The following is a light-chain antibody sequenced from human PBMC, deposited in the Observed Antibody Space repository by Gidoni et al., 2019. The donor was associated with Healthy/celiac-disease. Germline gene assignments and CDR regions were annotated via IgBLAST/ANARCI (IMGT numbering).Light chain of an antibody. Sequence: QSALTQPASVPGSPGQSITISCTGTSSYVGDYKYVSWYQHLPGKAPKLMIYEFSDRPSGVSNRFSGSTSGNTASLTISGLQAEDEADYYCYSYTSTSKGVFGTGTKVTVL. CDR1: SSYVGDYKY. J-gene: IGLJ1*01. CDR3: YSYTSTSKGV. CDR2: EFS. V-gene: IGLV2-14*01.